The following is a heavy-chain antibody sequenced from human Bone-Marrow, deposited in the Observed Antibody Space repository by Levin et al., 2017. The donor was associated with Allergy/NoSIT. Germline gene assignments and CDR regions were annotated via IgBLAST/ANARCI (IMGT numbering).Heavy chain of an antibody. CDR3: ARSQLLTTIAPDHGLDV. D-gene: IGHD4-17*01. V-gene: IGHV1-69*01. CDR2: IIPFFGTT. J-gene: IGHJ6*02. Sequence: PGESLKISCKTSGDTSTSHAISWVRQAPGQGLEWMGAIIPFFGTTEYAQKFQGRVTIDADDSTGTAYMEVRSLRSEDTAVYYCARSQLLTTIAPDHGLDVWGLGTTVTVSS. CDR1: GDTSTSHA.